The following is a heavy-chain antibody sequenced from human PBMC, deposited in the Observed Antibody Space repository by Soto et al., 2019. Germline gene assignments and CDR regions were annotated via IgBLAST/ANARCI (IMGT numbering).Heavy chain of an antibody. CDR1: GFTFSSYS. CDR3: ARDQDPNSSSSVDLFY. CDR2: ISSSSSYI. D-gene: IGHD6-6*01. Sequence: GGSLRLSCAASGFTFSSYSMNWVRQAPGKGLEWVSSISSSSSYIYYADSVKGRFTISRDNTKNSLYLQMNSLRAEDTAVYYCARDQDPNSSSSVDLFYWGQGTLVTVSS. J-gene: IGHJ4*02. V-gene: IGHV3-21*01.